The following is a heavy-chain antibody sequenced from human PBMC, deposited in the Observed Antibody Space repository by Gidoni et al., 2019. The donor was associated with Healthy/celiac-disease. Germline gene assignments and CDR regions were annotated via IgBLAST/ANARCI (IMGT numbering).Heavy chain of an antibody. D-gene: IGHD5-18*01. CDR3: AREGSAVDTAMVPFGY. J-gene: IGHJ4*02. CDR1: RGSFSGYY. Sequence: QVQLQQWGAGLLKPSETLSLTCAVYRGSFSGYYWSWIRQPPGKGLEWIGEINHSGSTNYNPSLKSRVTISVDTSKNQFSLKLSSVTAADTAVYYCAREGSAVDTAMVPFGYWGQGTLVTVSS. CDR2: INHSGST. V-gene: IGHV4-34*01.